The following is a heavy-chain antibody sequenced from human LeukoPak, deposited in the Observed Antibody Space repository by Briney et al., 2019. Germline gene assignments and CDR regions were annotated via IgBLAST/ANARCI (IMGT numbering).Heavy chain of an antibody. V-gene: IGHV4-30-4*01. CDR3: ARGGVSGGSLDAFDI. CDR1: GGSISSGDYY. Sequence: SSETLSLTCTVSGGSISSGDYYWSWIRQPPGKGLEWIGYIYYSGSTYYNPSLKSRVTISVDTSKNQFSLKLSSVTAADTAVYYCARGGVSGGSLDAFDIWGQGTMVTVSS. CDR2: IYYSGST. D-gene: IGHD2-15*01. J-gene: IGHJ3*02.